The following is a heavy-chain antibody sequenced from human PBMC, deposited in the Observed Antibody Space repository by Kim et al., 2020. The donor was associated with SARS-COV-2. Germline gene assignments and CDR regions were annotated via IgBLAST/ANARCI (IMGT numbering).Heavy chain of an antibody. V-gene: IGHV1-69*13. CDR3: ARGKWGGGYCSGGSCYEYYFDY. D-gene: IGHD2-15*01. Sequence: SVKVSCKASGGTFSSYAISWVRQAPGQGLEWMGGIIPIFGTANYAQKFQGRVTITADESTSTAYMELSSLRSEDTAVYYCARGKWGGGYCSGGSCYEYYFDYWGQGTLVTVSS. J-gene: IGHJ4*02. CDR2: IIPIFGTA. CDR1: GGTFSSYA.